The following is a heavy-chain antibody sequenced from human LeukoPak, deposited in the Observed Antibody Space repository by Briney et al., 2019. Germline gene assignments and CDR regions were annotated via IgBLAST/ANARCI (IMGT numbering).Heavy chain of an antibody. CDR3: AELGITMIGGV. CDR2: IRRDGSDK. J-gene: IGHJ6*04. Sequence: GGSLRLSCSASAFTFSTSGMHWVRQAPGKGLEWVAFIRRDGSDKYYTDSAKGRFTISRDNAKNSLYLQMNSLRAEDTAVYYCAELGITMIGGVWGKGTTVTISS. CDR1: AFTFSTSG. V-gene: IGHV3-30*02. D-gene: IGHD3-10*02.